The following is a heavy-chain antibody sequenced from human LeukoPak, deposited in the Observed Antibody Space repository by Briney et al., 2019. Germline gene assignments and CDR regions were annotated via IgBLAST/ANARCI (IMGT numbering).Heavy chain of an antibody. CDR2: IYNSGRT. V-gene: IGHV4-31*03. CDR1: GGSISSSGYY. D-gene: IGHD2-15*01. J-gene: IGHJ4*02. CDR3: ARDDCSGGSCVDN. Sequence: PSETLSLTCTVSGGSISSSGYYWSWIRQHPGKGLEWIGYIYNSGRTYYNPSLKSRVTISIDTSKNQFSLKLSSVTAADTAVYYCARDDCSGGSCVDNWGQGTLVTVSS.